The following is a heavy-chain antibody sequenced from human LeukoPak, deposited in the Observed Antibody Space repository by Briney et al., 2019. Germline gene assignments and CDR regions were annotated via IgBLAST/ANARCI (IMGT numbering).Heavy chain of an antibody. J-gene: IGHJ5*02. D-gene: IGHD6-13*01. CDR3: ARVDPLDEQQLAGGGKPNWFDP. CDR2: IYYSGST. Sequence: PSETLSLTCTVSGGSISSYYWSWIRQPPGKGLEWIGYIYYSGSTNYNPSLKSRVTISVDTSKNQFSLKLSSVTAADTAVYYCARVDPLDEQQLAGGGKPNWFDPWGQGTLVTVSS. CDR1: GGSISSYY. V-gene: IGHV4-59*01.